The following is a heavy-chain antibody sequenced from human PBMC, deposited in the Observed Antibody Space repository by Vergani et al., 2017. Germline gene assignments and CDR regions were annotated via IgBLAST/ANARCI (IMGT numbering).Heavy chain of an antibody. CDR3: ARDFGRAMVRGDY. CDR2: ISSSSSYI. Sequence: VQLVESGGGLVKPGGSLRLSCAASGFTFSSYSMNWVRQAPGKGLEWVSSISSSSSYIYYADSVKGRFTISRDNAKNSLYLQMNSLRAEDTAVYYCARDFGRAMVRGDYWGQGTLVTVSS. D-gene: IGHD3-10*01. J-gene: IGHJ4*02. CDR1: GFTFSSYS. V-gene: IGHV3-21*01.